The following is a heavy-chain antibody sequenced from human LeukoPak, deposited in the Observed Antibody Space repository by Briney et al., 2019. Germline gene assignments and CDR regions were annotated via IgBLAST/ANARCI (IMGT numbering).Heavy chain of an antibody. CDR2: INPNSGGT. V-gene: IGHV1-2*06. CDR1: GYTFTGYY. D-gene: IGHD6-13*01. Sequence: ASVKVSCKASGYTFTGYYMHWVRQAPGQGLEWVGRINPNSGGTNYAQKFQGRVTMTRDTSISTAYMELSRLRSDATAVYYCARERIAAAGTFDPWGQGTLVTVSS. CDR3: ARERIAAAGTFDP. J-gene: IGHJ5*02.